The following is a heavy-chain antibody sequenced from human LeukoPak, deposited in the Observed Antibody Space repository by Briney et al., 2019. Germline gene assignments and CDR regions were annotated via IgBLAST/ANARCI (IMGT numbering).Heavy chain of an antibody. Sequence: SETLSLTCAVYGGSFSGYYWSWIRQPPGKGLEWIGEINHSGSTNYNPSLKSRVTISVDTSKNQFSLKLSTVTAADTAVYYCARGGFPGYCSSTSCYVGDWFDPWGQGTLVTVSS. J-gene: IGHJ5*02. CDR1: GGSFSGYY. CDR2: INHSGST. D-gene: IGHD2-2*01. CDR3: ARGGFPGYCSSTSCYVGDWFDP. V-gene: IGHV4-34*01.